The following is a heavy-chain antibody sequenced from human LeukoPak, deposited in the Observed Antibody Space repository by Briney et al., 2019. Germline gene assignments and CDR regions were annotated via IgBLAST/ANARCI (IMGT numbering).Heavy chain of an antibody. D-gene: IGHD3-10*01. Sequence: VASVNVSCKASGYTFTSYGISWVRQAPGQGLEWMGWISAYNGNANYAQKLQGRVTMTTDTSTSTAYMELRSLRSDDTAVYYCARAYYGSGSYLNAFDIWGQGTMVTVSS. CDR3: ARAYYGSGSYLNAFDI. V-gene: IGHV1-18*01. CDR2: ISAYNGNA. J-gene: IGHJ3*02. CDR1: GYTFTSYG.